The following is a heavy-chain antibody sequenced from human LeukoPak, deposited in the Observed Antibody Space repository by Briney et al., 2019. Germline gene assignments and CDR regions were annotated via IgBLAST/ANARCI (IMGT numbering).Heavy chain of an antibody. V-gene: IGHV4-31*03. J-gene: IGHJ4*02. CDR1: GGSISSSAYH. Sequence: SETLSLTCSVSGGSISSSAYHWSWFRQHPGKGLEWIGYIYYTGRTYYSPSLKSRVTISVDTSKNQFSLKLSSVTAADTAVYYCARGVRWLQLSYFDYWGQGTLVTVSS. D-gene: IGHD5-24*01. CDR2: IYYTGRT. CDR3: ARGVRWLQLSYFDY.